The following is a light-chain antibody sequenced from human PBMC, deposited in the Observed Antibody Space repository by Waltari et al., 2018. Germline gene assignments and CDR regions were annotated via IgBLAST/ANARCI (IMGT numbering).Light chain of an antibody. CDR3: QTGGHGTWV. CDR2: VNSDG. Sequence: QLVLTQSPSASASLGASVKLTCTLSSGHSTNIIAWLQQQPEKGPRYLMNVNSDGSSGAERYLTIASLQSEDEADYYCQTGGHGTWVFGGGTRLTVL. CDR1: SGHSTNI. J-gene: IGLJ3*02. V-gene: IGLV4-69*01.